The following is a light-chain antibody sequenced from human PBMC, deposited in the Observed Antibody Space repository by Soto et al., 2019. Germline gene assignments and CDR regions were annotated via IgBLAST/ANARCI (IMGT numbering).Light chain of an antibody. Sequence: QSVLTQPPSASGTPGQMVTISCSGSSSNIGSNTGNWYQQLPGTAPKLLTYNNNHRPSGVPDRFAGSKSGTSPSMAISGLQSEDEADYSGAAWEDSLNGLVFGTGTKLTV. J-gene: IGLJ1*01. CDR3: AAWEDSLNGLV. CDR1: SSNIGSNT. V-gene: IGLV1-44*01. CDR2: NNN.